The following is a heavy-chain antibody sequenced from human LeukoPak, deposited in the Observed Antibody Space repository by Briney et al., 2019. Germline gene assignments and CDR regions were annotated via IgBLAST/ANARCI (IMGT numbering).Heavy chain of an antibody. V-gene: IGHV4-59*12. J-gene: IGHJ4*02. Sequence: SETLSLTCTVSGGSISSDYWSWIRQPPGKGLEWIGYIYYRGSTNYNPSLKSRVTISVDTSKNQFSLKLSSVTAADTAVYYCARDLGYGGPLDYWGQGTLVTVSS. D-gene: IGHD4-23*01. CDR1: GGSISSDY. CDR2: IYYRGST. CDR3: ARDLGYGGPLDY.